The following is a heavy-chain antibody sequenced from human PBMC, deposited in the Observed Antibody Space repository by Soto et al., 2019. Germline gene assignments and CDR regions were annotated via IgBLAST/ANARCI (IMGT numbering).Heavy chain of an antibody. CDR1: GVSISSSSW. CDR3: ARSPLATYYFDH. V-gene: IGHV4-4*02. CDR2: ISHSGST. J-gene: IGHJ4*01. Sequence: QVQLQESGPGLVKPSGTLSLTCAVSGVSISSSSWWSWVRQPPGKGLEWIGEISHSGSTVYNPSPNTRLSISVDKSKKQISLILTSVAAAETAVYYCARSPLATYYFDHWGQGTAVTVSS.